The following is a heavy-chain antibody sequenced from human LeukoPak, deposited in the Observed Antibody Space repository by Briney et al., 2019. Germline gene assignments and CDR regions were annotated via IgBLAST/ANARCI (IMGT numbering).Heavy chain of an antibody. Sequence: PGRSLRLSCAASGFIFSAYSMNWVRQAPGKGLEWVSAISSSGAYIYYANSVKGRLTISRDNAKNSLYLQINNLRAEDTAVYYCARDRGIAATGSTLDYWGQGTPVTVSS. CDR2: ISSSGAYI. CDR1: GFIFSAYS. V-gene: IGHV3-21*01. CDR3: ARDRGIAATGSTLDY. J-gene: IGHJ4*02. D-gene: IGHD6-13*01.